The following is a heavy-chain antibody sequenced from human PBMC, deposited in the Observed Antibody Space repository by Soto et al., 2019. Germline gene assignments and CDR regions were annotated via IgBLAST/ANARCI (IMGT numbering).Heavy chain of an antibody. V-gene: IGHV1-2*02. J-gene: IGHJ4*02. CDR2: ISPNSGGA. CDR3: ARGAPVGGKPPLDY. Sequence: ASVKVSCKASGYTFTGYYIHWVRQAPGQGLEWLGWISPNSGGAYHTQSLQGRVTLTRDTAINTAYLELTSLTSADAAVYYCARGAPVGGKPPLDYWGQGTLVTVSS. CDR1: GYTFTGYY. D-gene: IGHD6-19*01.